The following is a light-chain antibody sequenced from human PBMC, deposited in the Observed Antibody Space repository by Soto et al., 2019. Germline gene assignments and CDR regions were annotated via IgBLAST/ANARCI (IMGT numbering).Light chain of an antibody. CDR2: SAS. V-gene: IGKV1-27*01. J-gene: IGKJ1*01. CDR3: QKYDSAPT. CDR1: RGIGNA. Sequence: DIQMTQSPSSLSASVGDRVTITCRPSRGIGNALAWYQQKPGTVPKLLIHSASTLQSGVPSRFSGSGSGTDFTLTISSLQPEDVASYYCQKYDSAPTFDPGTKVEIK.